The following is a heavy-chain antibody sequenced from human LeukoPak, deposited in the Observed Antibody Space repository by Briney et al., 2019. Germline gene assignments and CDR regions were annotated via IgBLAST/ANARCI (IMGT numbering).Heavy chain of an antibody. V-gene: IGHV1-2*02. D-gene: IGHD6-19*01. CDR2: INPNSGGT. Sequence: ASVKVSCKASGYTFTGYYMHWVRQAPGQGLEWMGWINPNSGGTNYAQEFQGRVTMTRDTSISTAYMELSRLRSDDTAVYYCARFGWHDAFDIWGQGTMVTVSS. CDR1: GYTFTGYY. J-gene: IGHJ3*02. CDR3: ARFGWHDAFDI.